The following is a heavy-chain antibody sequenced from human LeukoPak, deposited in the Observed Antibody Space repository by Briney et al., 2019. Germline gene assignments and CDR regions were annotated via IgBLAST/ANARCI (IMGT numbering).Heavy chain of an antibody. V-gene: IGHV3-21*01. J-gene: IGHJ4*02. D-gene: IGHD1-26*01. CDR1: GFTFSSYS. CDR3: ARESTGSYFY. CDR2: ISSSSSYI. Sequence: PGGSLRLSCAASGFTFSSYSMNWVRQPPGKGLEWVSSISSSSSYIYYADSVKGRFTIPRDNAENSLYLQMTSLTAEDTAVYYCARESTGSYFYWGQGTLVTVSS.